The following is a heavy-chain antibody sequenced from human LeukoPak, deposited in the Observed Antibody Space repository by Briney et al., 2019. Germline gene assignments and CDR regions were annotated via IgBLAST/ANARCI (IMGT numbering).Heavy chain of an antibody. D-gene: IGHD5-18*01. V-gene: IGHV4-59*01. Sequence: SETLSLTCAVYGGSFSGYYWSWIRQPPGKGLEWIGYIYYSGSTNYNPSLKSRVTISVDTSKNQFSLKLSSVTAADTAVYYCARGDVGYSYGYYDYWGQGTLVTVSS. CDR2: IYYSGST. CDR1: GGSFSGYY. CDR3: ARGDVGYSYGYYDY. J-gene: IGHJ4*02.